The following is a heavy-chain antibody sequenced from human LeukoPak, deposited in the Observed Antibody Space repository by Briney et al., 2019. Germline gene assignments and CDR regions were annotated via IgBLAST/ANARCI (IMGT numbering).Heavy chain of an antibody. D-gene: IGHD3-22*01. Sequence: PSETLSLTCAVYGGSFSGYYWSWIRQPPGKGLEWIGEINHSGSTNYNPSLKSRVTISVDTSKNQFSLKLSSVTAADTAVYYCAKDGYYDSSGYYQPDYWGQGTLVTVSS. V-gene: IGHV4-34*01. CDR3: AKDGYYDSSGYYQPDY. CDR2: INHSGST. CDR1: GGSFSGYY. J-gene: IGHJ4*02.